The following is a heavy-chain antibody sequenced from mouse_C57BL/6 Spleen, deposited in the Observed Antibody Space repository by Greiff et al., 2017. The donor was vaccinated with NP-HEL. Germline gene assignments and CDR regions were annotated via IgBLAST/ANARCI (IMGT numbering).Heavy chain of an antibody. Sequence: QVTLKVSGPGILQSSQTLSLTCSFSGFSLSTSGMGVSWIRQPSGKGLEWLAHIYWDDDKRYNPSLKSRLTISKDTSRNQVFLKITSVDTADTATYYCARDYKYYYGSSPYYYAMDYWGQGTSVTVSS. CDR2: IYWDDDK. V-gene: IGHV8-12*01. CDR1: GFSLSTSGMG. CDR3: ARDYKYYYGSSPYYYAMDY. D-gene: IGHD1-1*01. J-gene: IGHJ4*01.